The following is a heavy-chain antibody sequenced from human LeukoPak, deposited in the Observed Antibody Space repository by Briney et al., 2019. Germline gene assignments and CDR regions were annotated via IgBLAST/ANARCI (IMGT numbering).Heavy chain of an antibody. CDR2: INPHSGGA. V-gene: IGHV1-2*02. D-gene: IGHD4-23*01. CDR1: GSTFTAYY. CDR3: VRFEDYGGNRDVFDI. Sequence: GASVKVSCKASGSTFTAYYINWVRQAPGQGLEWMGWINPHSGGAVYAQGFQGRVTMTRDTSISTAYMELSRLRSDDTAVYYCVRFEDYGGNRDVFDIWGQGTMVTVYS. J-gene: IGHJ3*02.